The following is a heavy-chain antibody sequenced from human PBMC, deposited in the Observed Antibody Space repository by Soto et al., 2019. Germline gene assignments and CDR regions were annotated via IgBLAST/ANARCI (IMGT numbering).Heavy chain of an antibody. CDR3: AKVLVDSSGYYTLNSYAFDI. Sequence: GGSLRLSCAASGFTFSSYGMHWVRQAPGKGLEWVAVISYDGSNKYYADSVKGRFTISRDNSKNTLYLQMNSLRAEDTAVYYCAKVLVDSSGYYTLNSYAFDIWGQGTMVTVSS. V-gene: IGHV3-30*18. J-gene: IGHJ3*02. D-gene: IGHD3-22*01. CDR1: GFTFSSYG. CDR2: ISYDGSNK.